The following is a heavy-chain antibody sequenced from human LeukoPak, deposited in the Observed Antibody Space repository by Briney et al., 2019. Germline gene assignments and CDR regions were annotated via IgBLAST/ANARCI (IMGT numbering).Heavy chain of an antibody. D-gene: IGHD5-24*01. J-gene: IGHJ4*02. V-gene: IGHV3-53*05. Sequence: GGSLRLSCAASGSSGTTNYMSWVRQAPGKGLEFVSIVYGGDTTVYADSVKGRFTISRDTSKNTLYLQMNSLRAEDTAVYYCANDPSRPGYIYFDYWGQGTLVTVSS. CDR1: GSSGTTNY. CDR2: VYGGDTT. CDR3: ANDPSRPGYIYFDY.